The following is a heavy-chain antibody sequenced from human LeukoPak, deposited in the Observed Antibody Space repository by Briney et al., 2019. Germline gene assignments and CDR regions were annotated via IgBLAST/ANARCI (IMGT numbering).Heavy chain of an antibody. D-gene: IGHD4-17*01. CDR2: IFNSGNT. V-gene: IGHV4-31*03. J-gene: IGHJ4*02. CDR1: GDSINSGHYY. Sequence: PSETLSLTCTVSGDSINSGHYYWSWIRQHPGKGLEWIGYIFNSGNTYYNPALKSRLTISVDASKNQFSLKLSSVTAADTAVYYCARGDYGDYQPNFDYWGQGTLVTVSS. CDR3: ARGDYGDYQPNFDY.